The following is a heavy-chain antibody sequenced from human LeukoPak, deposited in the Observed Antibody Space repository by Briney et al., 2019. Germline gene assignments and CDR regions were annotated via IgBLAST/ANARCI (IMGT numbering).Heavy chain of an antibody. Sequence: GGSLRLSCTTSGLNFVEHSMSWVRQARGQGPEWVGFIRSTPLGGTTEYAASVKGRFTISRDDSQSSLSLQMNSLQTDDTAVYYCARDDRVVGVNWNYGYWGQGTLVTVSS. CDR2: IRSTPLGGTT. J-gene: IGHJ4*02. D-gene: IGHD1-7*01. CDR1: GLNFVEHS. V-gene: IGHV3-49*04. CDR3: ARDDRVVGVNWNYGY.